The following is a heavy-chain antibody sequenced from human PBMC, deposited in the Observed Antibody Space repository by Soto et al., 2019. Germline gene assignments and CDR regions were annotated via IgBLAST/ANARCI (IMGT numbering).Heavy chain of an antibody. V-gene: IGHV4-59*01. CDR3: ARDRYFYDSAGYYRTLDS. Sequence: GPGPKEASETLSLTCTISGGSFNNDYWTWIRQSPGKGLEWIGYIFHSGITDYNPSVKSRVTISIDKSKNLFSLKLTSVTAADTAVYYCARDRYFYDSAGYYRTLDSWGQGILVTVSS. CDR1: GGSFNNDY. CDR2: IFHSGIT. J-gene: IGHJ5*01. D-gene: IGHD3-22*01.